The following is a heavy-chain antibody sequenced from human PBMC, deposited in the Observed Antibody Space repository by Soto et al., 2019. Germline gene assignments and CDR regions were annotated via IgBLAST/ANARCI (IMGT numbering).Heavy chain of an antibody. D-gene: IGHD3-10*01. CDR3: AKKVNSGPGSQYFDY. CDR2: FRTSGDGGTT. V-gene: IGHV3-23*01. Sequence: GGSLRLSCAASGFTFSSYSMSWVRRAPGKGLEWVSGFRTSGDGGTTYYADSVKGRFTISRDNSKNMLFLQMNSLRAEDTAIYYCAKKVNSGPGSQYFDYWGQGTLVTVSS. CDR1: GFTFSSYS. J-gene: IGHJ4*02.